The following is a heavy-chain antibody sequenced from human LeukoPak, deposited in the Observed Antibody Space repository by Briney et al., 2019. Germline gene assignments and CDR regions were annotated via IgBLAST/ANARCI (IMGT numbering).Heavy chain of an antibody. CDR1: GGSISSYY. D-gene: IGHD3-22*01. Sequence: PSETLSLTCTVSGGSISSYYWSWIRQPPGKGLEWIGYVYYSGSTTYNPSLKSRVTISVDTPKNQFSLKLSSVTAADTAVYYCARAPYTSGFYFFDPWGQGTLVTVSS. CDR3: ARAPYTSGFYFFDP. V-gene: IGHV4-59*13. J-gene: IGHJ5*02. CDR2: VYYSGST.